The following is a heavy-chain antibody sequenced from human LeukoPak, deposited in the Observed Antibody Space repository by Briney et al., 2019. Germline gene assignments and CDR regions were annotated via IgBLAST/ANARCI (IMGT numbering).Heavy chain of an antibody. J-gene: IGHJ6*03. V-gene: IGHV4-59*01. CDR1: GGSISSYY. D-gene: IGHD2-2*01. CDR3: ARVYIVVVPAAIYYYMDV. CDR2: IYYSGST. Sequence: PSETLSLTCTVSGGSISSYYWSWIRQPPGKGLEWIGYIYYSGSTNYNPSLKSRVTISVDTSKNQFSLKLSSVTAADTAVYYCARVYIVVVPAAIYYYMDVWGKGTTVTVSS.